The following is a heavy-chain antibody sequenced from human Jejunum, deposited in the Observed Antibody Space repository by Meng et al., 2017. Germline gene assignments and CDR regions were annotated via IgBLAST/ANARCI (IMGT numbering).Heavy chain of an antibody. Sequence: GESLKISCAASGFMFSSYWMSWVRQAPGKGLEWVANIKQHATEKYYVASVTGRFTISRDNAESSVYLQLDSLRVEETAVYYCARGTRGSNHYFFDYWGQGTLVTVSS. CDR2: IKQHATEK. CDR1: GFMFSSYW. CDR3: ARGTRGSNHYFFDY. J-gene: IGHJ4*02. D-gene: IGHD3-16*01. V-gene: IGHV3-7*01.